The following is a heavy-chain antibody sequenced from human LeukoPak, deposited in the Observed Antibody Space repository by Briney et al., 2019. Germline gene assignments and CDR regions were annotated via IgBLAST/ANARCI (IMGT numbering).Heavy chain of an antibody. Sequence: PSQTLSLTCTVSGGSISSGGYYWSWIRQHPGKGLEWIGYIYYSGSTYYNPSLKSRVTISVGTSKNQFSLKLSSVTAADTAVYYCARGLNYYDSSGYYAFDYWGQGTLVTVSS. J-gene: IGHJ4*02. CDR3: ARGLNYYDSSGYYAFDY. V-gene: IGHV4-31*03. CDR2: IYYSGST. CDR1: GGSISSGGYY. D-gene: IGHD3-22*01.